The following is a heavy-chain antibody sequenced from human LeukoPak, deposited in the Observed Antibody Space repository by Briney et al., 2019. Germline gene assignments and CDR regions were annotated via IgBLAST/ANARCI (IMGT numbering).Heavy chain of an antibody. V-gene: IGHV4-59*08. J-gene: IGHJ6*02. CDR2: ISYSGST. D-gene: IGHD4-4*01. Sequence: SETLSLTRTVSGGSISSYYWSWIRQPPGKGLEWIGDISYSGSTNYNPSLKSRVTISVDTSKNQFSLRLSSVTAADTALYYCATHTQSLYGMDVWGQGTTVTVSS. CDR1: GGSISSYY. CDR3: ATHTQSLYGMDV.